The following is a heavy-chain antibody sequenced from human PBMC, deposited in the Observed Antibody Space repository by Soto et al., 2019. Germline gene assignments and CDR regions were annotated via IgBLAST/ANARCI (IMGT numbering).Heavy chain of an antibody. CDR2: ISSSGSTA. D-gene: IGHD3-10*01. V-gene: IGHV3-48*03. CDR1: GFTFSRVE. CDR3: PRAAWSPYLSFD. Sequence: EVQLVESGGGLVQPGGSLRLSCAASGFTFSRVELHWVRQAPGKGLEWISYISSSGSTAYYASSVEGRFTISRDNANNPVYLQMDSLRAEDTSLYYCPRAAWSPYLSFDWGQGAMVTVSS. J-gene: IGHJ4*02.